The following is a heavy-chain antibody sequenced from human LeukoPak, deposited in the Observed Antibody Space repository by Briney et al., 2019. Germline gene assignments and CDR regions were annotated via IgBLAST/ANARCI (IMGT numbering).Heavy chain of an antibody. CDR3: ARGGTRDYSNYDYYYYMDV. D-gene: IGHD4-11*01. CDR1: GYTFTSYD. J-gene: IGHJ6*03. Sequence: ASVKVSCKASGYTFTSYDINWVRQASGQGLECMGIINPSGGSTSYAQKFQGRVTMTRDTSTSTVYMELSSLRSEDTAVYYCARGGTRDYSNYDYYYYMDVWGKGTTVTVSS. CDR2: INPSGGST. V-gene: IGHV1-46*01.